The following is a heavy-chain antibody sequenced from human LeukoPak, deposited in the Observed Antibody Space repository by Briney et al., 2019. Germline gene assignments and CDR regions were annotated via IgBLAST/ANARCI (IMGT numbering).Heavy chain of an antibody. CDR2: INEHGSIT. D-gene: IGHD3-10*01. CDR3: ARDVAGSGSL. V-gene: IGHV3-74*01. Sequence: GGSLRLSCAASGLTFSSYWMHWVRQVPGKLLVWVARINEHGSITDYEDSVKDRFTVSRDNAWNTLYLQMNSLRAEDTAVYYCARDVAGSGSLWGQGTLITVSS. J-gene: IGHJ4*02. CDR1: GLTFSSYW.